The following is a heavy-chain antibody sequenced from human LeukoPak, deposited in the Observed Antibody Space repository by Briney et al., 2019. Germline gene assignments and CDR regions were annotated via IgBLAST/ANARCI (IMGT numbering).Heavy chain of an antibody. CDR1: SNW. Sequence: GGSLRLSCAASSNWVNWVRLPPGQGLEWVANINQDGSEKNYVNSVKGRFTISRDNAKNLVYLQMNSLRAEDTGVYYCASGSGWVAHSWGQGTLVTVSS. CDR3: ASGSGWVAHS. V-gene: IGHV3-7*01. J-gene: IGHJ4*02. CDR2: INQDGSEK. D-gene: IGHD6-19*01.